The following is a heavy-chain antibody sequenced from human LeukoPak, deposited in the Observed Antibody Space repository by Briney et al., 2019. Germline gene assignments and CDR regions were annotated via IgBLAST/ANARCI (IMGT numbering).Heavy chain of an antibody. V-gene: IGHV4-59*01. CDR3: ARRWTADAFDI. J-gene: IGHJ3*02. D-gene: IGHD3/OR15-3a*01. CDR1: GGSISSYH. Sequence: SETLSLTCTVSGGSISSYHWNWIRQPPGKGLEWIGYAYYSGSTNYNPSLKSRLTISVDTSKNQFSLKLSSVTAADTAVYYCARRWTADAFDIWGQGTLVTVSS. CDR2: AYYSGST.